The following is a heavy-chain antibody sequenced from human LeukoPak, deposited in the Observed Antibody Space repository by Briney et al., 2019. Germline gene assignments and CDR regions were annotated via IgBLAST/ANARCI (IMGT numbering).Heavy chain of an antibody. J-gene: IGHJ4*02. D-gene: IGHD6-13*01. CDR3: ARGAATGPTLGLDY. CDR1: GFTVSSNY. CDR2: IYTGGSP. Sequence: GGSLRLSCVASGFTVSSNYMTWVRQAPGKGLEWVSIIYTGGSPYYADSVKGRFTISRDISKNTVYLQMNSPRAEDTAVYYCARGAATGPTLGLDYWGQGTLVTVSS. V-gene: IGHV3-53*01.